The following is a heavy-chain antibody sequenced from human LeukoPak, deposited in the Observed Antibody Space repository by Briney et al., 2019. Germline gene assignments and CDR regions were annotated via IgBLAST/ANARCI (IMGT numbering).Heavy chain of an antibody. Sequence: GASVKVSCKASGGTFSSYAISWVRQAPGQGLEWMGGIIPIFGTANYAQKFQGRVTITADESTSTAYMELSSLRSEDTAVYYCARGGYYYDSSGYPFDYWGQGTLVTVSS. CDR1: GGTFSSYA. CDR2: IIPIFGTA. J-gene: IGHJ4*02. V-gene: IGHV1-69*13. D-gene: IGHD3-22*01. CDR3: ARGGYYYDSSGYPFDY.